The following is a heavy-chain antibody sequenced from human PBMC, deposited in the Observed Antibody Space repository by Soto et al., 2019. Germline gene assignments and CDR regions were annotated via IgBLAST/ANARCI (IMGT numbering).Heavy chain of an antibody. CDR2: ISHDGSSK. V-gene: IGHV3-30*18. CDR1: GFIFSGYG. Sequence: QVPLVESGGGVVQPGRSPRLACAASGFIFSGYGMHWVRQAPGKGLEWVAVISHDGSSKFYADSVKGRFTISRDNSMNTLYLEMSSLRPDDTAVYYCAKERVVRGVTDYWGQGTLVTVSS. J-gene: IGHJ4*02. D-gene: IGHD3-10*01. CDR3: AKERVVRGVTDY.